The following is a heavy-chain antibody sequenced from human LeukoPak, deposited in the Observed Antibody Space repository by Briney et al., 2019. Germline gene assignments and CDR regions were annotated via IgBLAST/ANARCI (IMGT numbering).Heavy chain of an antibody. J-gene: IGHJ4*02. CDR3: AAGKRGYSGYDD. CDR1: GFTFTSSA. CDR2: IVVGSGNT. V-gene: IGHV1-58*02. Sequence: SVKVSCKASGFTFTSSAMQWVRQARGQRLEWIGWIVVGSGNTNYAQKFQERVTITRDMSTSTAYMELSSLRSEDTAVYYCAAGKRGYSGYDDWGQGTLVTVSS. D-gene: IGHD5-12*01.